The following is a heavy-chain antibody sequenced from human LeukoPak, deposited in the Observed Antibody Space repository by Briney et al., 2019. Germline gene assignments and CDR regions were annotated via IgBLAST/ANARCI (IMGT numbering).Heavy chain of an antibody. V-gene: IGHV3-48*03. J-gene: IGHJ6*02. CDR1: GFAFSNYQ. D-gene: IGHD5-18*01. CDR2: ISSSGSTT. Sequence: PGGSLRLSCAASGFAFSNYQMNWVRQAPGRGLEWVSYISSSGSTTHYADSVKGRFSISRDNAKNSLFLQMNSLRAEDTAVYYCAREPTGVDTAMVNYYYYGMDVWGQGATVTVSS. CDR3: AREPTGVDTAMVNYYYYGMDV.